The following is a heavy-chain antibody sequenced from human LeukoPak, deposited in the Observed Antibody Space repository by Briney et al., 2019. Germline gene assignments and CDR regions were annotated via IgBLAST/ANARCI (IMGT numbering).Heavy chain of an antibody. CDR1: GFTFDDYA. Sequence: GGPLRLSCAASGFTFDDYAMHWVRQAPGKGLEWVSGISWNSGSIGYADSVKGRFTISRDNAKNSLYLQMNSLRAEDTALYYCAKEEYDYWGQGTLVTVSS. V-gene: IGHV3-9*01. CDR3: AKEEYDY. CDR2: ISWNSGSI. D-gene: IGHD2/OR15-2a*01. J-gene: IGHJ4*02.